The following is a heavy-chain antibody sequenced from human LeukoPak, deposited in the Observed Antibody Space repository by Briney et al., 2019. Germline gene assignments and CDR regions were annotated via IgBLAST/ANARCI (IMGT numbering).Heavy chain of an antibody. J-gene: IGHJ4*02. CDR1: GGSISPHY. CDR3: TRERATLSFDY. V-gene: IGHV4-59*11. CDR2: VYYNGLT. Sequence: SETLSLTCTVSGGSISPHYWTWIRQTPGKGLEWIGYVYYNGLTSYNASLRSRLILSVDTARNQVSLKLTSVTAADTAVYYCTRERATLSFDYWGQGTLVTVSS. D-gene: IGHD1-26*01.